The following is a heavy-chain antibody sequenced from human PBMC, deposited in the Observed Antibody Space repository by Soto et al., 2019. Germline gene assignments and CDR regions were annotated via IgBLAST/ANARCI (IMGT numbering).Heavy chain of an antibody. V-gene: IGHV5-51*01. D-gene: IGHD2-15*01. Sequence: GESLKISCKGSGYSFTSYWIGWVRQMPGKGLECMGIIYPGDSDTRYSPSFQGQVTISADKSISTAYLQWSSLKASDTAMYYCAGPRYPGRGYYGMDVWGQGTTVTVSS. CDR3: AGPRYPGRGYYGMDV. CDR2: IYPGDSDT. CDR1: GYSFTSYW. J-gene: IGHJ6*02.